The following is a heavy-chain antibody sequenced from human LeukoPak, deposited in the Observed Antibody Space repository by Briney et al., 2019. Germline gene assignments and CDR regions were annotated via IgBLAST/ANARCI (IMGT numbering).Heavy chain of an antibody. CDR1: GFTLDDYG. V-gene: IGHV3-20*04. J-gene: IGHJ4*02. Sequence: GGSLRLSCVASGFTLDDYGMSWVRQAPGGGVEWGSGINLNGGSTCYAHSVKGRFTISIDNAKNSLYLQMKSLGAEDTALYYCARGYCSSGSCYPPFDYWGQGTLVTVSS. D-gene: IGHD2-15*01. CDR2: INLNGGST. CDR3: ARGYCSSGSCYPPFDY.